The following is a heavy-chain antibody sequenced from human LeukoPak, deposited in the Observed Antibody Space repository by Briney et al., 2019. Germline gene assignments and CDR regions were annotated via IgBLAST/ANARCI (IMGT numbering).Heavy chain of an antibody. D-gene: IGHD3-22*01. Sequence: ASVKVSCKASGYTFTGYYMHWVRQAPGQGLEWMGWINPNSGGTNYAQKFQGRVTMTRDTSISTAYMELSRLRSDDTAVYYCARVSGITMIVVVSDYFDYWGQGTLVTVSS. J-gene: IGHJ4*02. V-gene: IGHV1-2*02. CDR3: ARVSGITMIVVVSDYFDY. CDR2: INPNSGGT. CDR1: GYTFTGYY.